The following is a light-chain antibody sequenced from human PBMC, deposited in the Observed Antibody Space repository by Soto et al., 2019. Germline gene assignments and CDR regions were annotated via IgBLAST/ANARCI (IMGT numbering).Light chain of an antibody. CDR1: QSVSNSQ. V-gene: IGKV3-20*01. CDR3: KQYNTWPPFT. J-gene: IGKJ5*01. Sequence: EIVLTQSPGTLSLSPGERATLSCRASQSVSNSQLAWYQQKPGQAPRLLIYGASNRATGIPDRFSGSGSGTDFTLTISRLEPEDFAVYYCKQYNTWPPFTFGQGTRLEIK. CDR2: GAS.